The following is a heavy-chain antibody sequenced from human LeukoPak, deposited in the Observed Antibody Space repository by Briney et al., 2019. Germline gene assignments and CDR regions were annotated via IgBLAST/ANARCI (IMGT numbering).Heavy chain of an antibody. Sequence: SETLSLTCTVSGGSISSYYWSWIRQPPGKGLEWIGSIYYSGSTYYNPSLKSRVTISVDTSKNQFSLKLSSVTAADTAVYYCASDIVVVPAAILYYFDYWGQGTLVTVSS. CDR1: GGSISSYY. V-gene: IGHV4-59*05. CDR2: IYYSGST. D-gene: IGHD2-2*01. J-gene: IGHJ4*02. CDR3: ASDIVVVPAAILYYFDY.